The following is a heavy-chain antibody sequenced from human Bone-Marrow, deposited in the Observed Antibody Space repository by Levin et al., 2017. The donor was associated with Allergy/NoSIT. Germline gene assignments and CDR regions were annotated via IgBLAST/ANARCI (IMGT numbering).Heavy chain of an antibody. CDR3: ARGPVRPSGEEQWLVSYFDY. Sequence: PSETLSLTCAASGFTFSSYGMHWVRQAPGKGLEWVAVIWYDGSNKYYADSVKGRFTISRDNSKNTLYLQMNSLRAEDTAVYYCARGPVRPSGEEQWLVSYFDYWGQGTLVTVSS. CDR1: GFTFSSYG. D-gene: IGHD6-19*01. J-gene: IGHJ4*02. V-gene: IGHV3-33*01. CDR2: IWYDGSNK.